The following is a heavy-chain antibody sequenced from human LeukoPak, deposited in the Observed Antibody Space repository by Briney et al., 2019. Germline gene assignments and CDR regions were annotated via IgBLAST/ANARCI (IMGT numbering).Heavy chain of an antibody. J-gene: IGHJ5*02. CDR1: GFTFSSYA. Sequence: GGSPRLSCAASGFTFSSYAMHWVRQAPGKGLEWVAVISYDGSNKYYADSVKGRFTISRDNSKNTLYLQMNSLRAEDTAVYYCAREDYYDSSGLPVFDPWGQGTLVTVSS. D-gene: IGHD3-22*01. CDR3: AREDYYDSSGLPVFDP. CDR2: ISYDGSNK. V-gene: IGHV3-30-3*01.